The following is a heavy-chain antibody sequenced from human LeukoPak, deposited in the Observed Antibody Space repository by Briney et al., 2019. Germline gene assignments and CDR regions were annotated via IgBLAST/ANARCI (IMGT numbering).Heavy chain of an antibody. J-gene: IGHJ4*02. D-gene: IGHD6-13*01. CDR3: TRGLSSSTWPDC. V-gene: IGHV4-34*01. CDR2: INHSGST. Sequence: PSETLSLTYAVYGGSFSGYYWSWIRQPPGKGREWIGEINHSGSTNYNPSLKSRVTISVDTSKNQFSLKLSSVTAADTGVYYCTRGLSSSTWPDCWGQGTLVTVSS. CDR1: GGSFSGYY.